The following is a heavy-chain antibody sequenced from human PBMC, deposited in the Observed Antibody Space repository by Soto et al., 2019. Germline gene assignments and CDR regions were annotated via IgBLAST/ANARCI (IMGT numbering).Heavy chain of an antibody. CDR2: IYYSGST. Sequence: NPSETLSLTCTVSGGSISSGGYYWSWIRQHPGKGLEWIGYIYYSGSTYYNPSLKSRVTISVDTSKNQFSLKLSSVTAADTAVYYCARDLGNSYYCDSSGSYNWFDPWGQGTLVTVSS. V-gene: IGHV4-31*03. D-gene: IGHD3-22*01. J-gene: IGHJ5*02. CDR1: GGSISSGGYY. CDR3: ARDLGNSYYCDSSGSYNWFDP.